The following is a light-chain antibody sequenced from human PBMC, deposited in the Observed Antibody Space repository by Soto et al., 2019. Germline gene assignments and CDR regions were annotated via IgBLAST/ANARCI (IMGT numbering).Light chain of an antibody. V-gene: IGKV3-20*01. CDR1: QSIISGY. CDR2: GAS. CDR3: PHYGTSTRT. Sequence: EVVLTQSPGTLSLSPGDRATLSCRATQSIISGYLAWYQQKTGQAPSLLIYGASTRATGIPDTFSGSGSAADFTLTITRLEPEDFALSYVPHYGTSTRTFGQGTKVEIK. J-gene: IGKJ1*01.